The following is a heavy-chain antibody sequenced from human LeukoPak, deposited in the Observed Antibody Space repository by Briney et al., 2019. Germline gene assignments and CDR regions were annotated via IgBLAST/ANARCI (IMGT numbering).Heavy chain of an antibody. J-gene: IGHJ4*02. CDR2: IHHSGTT. CDR3: ASGTAVVTLRGFDY. Sequence: SETLSLTCSVSGVSIKYAGYYWAWMRQSPGKGLEWIGYIHHSGTTDYNPSLNSRVTMSVDRSKNQFSLQLSSVTAADTAVYYCASGTAVVTLRGFDYWGQGTLVTVSS. D-gene: IGHD4-23*01. V-gene: IGHV4-30-2*06. CDR1: GVSIKYAGYY.